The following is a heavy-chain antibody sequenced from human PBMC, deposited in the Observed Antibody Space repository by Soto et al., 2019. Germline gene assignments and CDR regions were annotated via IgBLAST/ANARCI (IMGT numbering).Heavy chain of an antibody. CDR3: ARGRYCLTGRCFPNWFDS. V-gene: IGHV4-30-4*01. J-gene: IGHJ5*01. CDR1: GDSISNLDYF. CDR2: IYKSATT. Sequence: SETLSLTCSVAGDSISNLDYFWAWIRQPPGQALEYIGYIYKSATTYYNPSFESRVAISVDTSKSQFSLNVTSVTAADTAVYFCARGRYCLTGRCFPNWFDSWGQGALVTVSS. D-gene: IGHD7-27*01.